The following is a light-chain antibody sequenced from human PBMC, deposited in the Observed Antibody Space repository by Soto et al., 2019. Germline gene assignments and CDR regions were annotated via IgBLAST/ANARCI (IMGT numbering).Light chain of an antibody. CDR3: QQYASSRT. V-gene: IGKV3-20*01. CDR2: GAS. Sequence: IVLTQSQGALSVSPVDLATLAFRASQSVTNNYLAWFQQKPGQAPRLLMYGASSRATGIPDRFSGSGSGTDFTLTSTRLEPEDFAVYYCQQYASSRTFGQGTKVDIK. J-gene: IGKJ1*01. CDR1: QSVTNNY.